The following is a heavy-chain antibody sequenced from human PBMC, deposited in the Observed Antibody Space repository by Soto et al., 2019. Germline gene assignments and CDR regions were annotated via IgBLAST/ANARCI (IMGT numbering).Heavy chain of an antibody. CDR2: INPSGGST. D-gene: IGHD3-10*01. Sequence: QVQLVQSGAEVKKPGASVKVSCKASGYTFTSYYMHWVRQAPGQGLEWMGIINPSGGSTSYEEKFQGRVTLNRDTSTDTVYMEVSSPRYGDTAVYCCAREEDRGYGGVDHWGQGTLVTVSS. CDR1: GYTFTSYY. V-gene: IGHV1-46*01. J-gene: IGHJ4*02. CDR3: AREEDRGYGGVDH.